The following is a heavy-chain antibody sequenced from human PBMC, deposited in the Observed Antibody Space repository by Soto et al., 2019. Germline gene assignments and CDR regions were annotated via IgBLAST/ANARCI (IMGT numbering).Heavy chain of an antibody. CDR2: IIPIFGTA. J-gene: IGHJ4*02. Sequence: QVQLVQSGAEVKKPGSSVKVSCKASGGTFSSYAISWVRQAPGQGLEWMGGIIPIFGTANYAQKFQGRVTITADESTSTAYMELSSLRSEDTAVYYCARVSGSGSYYNGAADYWGQGTLVTVSS. V-gene: IGHV1-69*12. D-gene: IGHD3-10*01. CDR3: ARVSGSGSYYNGAADY. CDR1: GGTFSSYA.